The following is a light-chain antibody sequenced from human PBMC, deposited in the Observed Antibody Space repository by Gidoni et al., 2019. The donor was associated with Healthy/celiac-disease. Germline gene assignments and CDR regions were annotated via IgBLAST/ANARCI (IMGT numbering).Light chain of an antibody. V-gene: IGKV3-11*01. Sequence: IVFTHAPATLSLSPGDRATISCRASQSVSSYLAWYQQKPGQAPRLLIYDASNRATGIPARFSGSGSGTDFTLTISSLEPEDFAVYYCQQRSNWPRTFGQGTKVEIK. CDR3: QQRSNWPRT. CDR1: QSVSSY. CDR2: DAS. J-gene: IGKJ1*01.